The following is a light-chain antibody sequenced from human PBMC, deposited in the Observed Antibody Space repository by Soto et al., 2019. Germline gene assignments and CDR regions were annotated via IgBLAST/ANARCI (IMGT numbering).Light chain of an antibody. CDR1: QSVSSSY. J-gene: IGKJ4*01. CDR2: GAS. CDR3: HQYDSSPLT. Sequence: EMVLTQSPGTLSFAPGERATLSCRASQSVSSSYLAWYQQKPGQAPRLLIYGASSRATGIPDRFSGSGSGTDFTLTISRLEPEDFAVYYCHQYDSSPLTFGGATKV. V-gene: IGKV3-20*01.